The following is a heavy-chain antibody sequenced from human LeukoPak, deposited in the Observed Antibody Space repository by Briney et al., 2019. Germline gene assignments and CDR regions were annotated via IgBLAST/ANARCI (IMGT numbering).Heavy chain of an antibody. J-gene: IGHJ4*02. D-gene: IGHD3-22*01. CDR2: NSTYNGNT. CDR3: ERQPLEYDSSGQSLYY. CDR1: GCTFTSYG. V-gene: IGHV1-18*01. Sequence: ASVKVSFKASGCTFTSYGISWLRQAPGQGLEWTGWNSTYNGNTNYAQKLQGRATMTTDTSTSTAYMELRSLRSDDTAVYYCERQPLEYDSSGQSLYYWGQGTPVTVSS.